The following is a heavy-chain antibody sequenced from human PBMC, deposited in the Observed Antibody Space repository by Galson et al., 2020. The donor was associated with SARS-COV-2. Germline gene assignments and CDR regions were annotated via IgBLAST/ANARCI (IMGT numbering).Heavy chain of an antibody. J-gene: IGHJ4*02. V-gene: IGHV3-30*04. Sequence: GGSLRLSCRASGFTFSSSAMHWVRQAPGKGLEWVAIISYDGTKRYNLDSVKGRFTISRDNSKNTLYLQMDSLITEDTAVYYCARETDDYTSSWYDYWGQGTLVTVSS. CDR1: GFTFSSSA. D-gene: IGHD6-13*01. CDR3: ARETDDYTSSWYDY. CDR2: ISYDGTKR.